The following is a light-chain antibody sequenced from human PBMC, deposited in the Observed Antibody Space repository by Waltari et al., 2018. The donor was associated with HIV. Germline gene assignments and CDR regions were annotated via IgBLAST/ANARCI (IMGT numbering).Light chain of an antibody. CDR3: QQSYSTPPELT. Sequence: DIQMTQSPSSLSASVGDRVTITCRASQSISTYLNWYQQKPGKAPKLLIYAASSLQSGVPSRFSGSGSGTVFTLTINSLQPEDFATYSCQQSYSTPPELTFGGGTKVEIK. J-gene: IGKJ4*01. CDR1: QSISTY. CDR2: AAS. V-gene: IGKV1-39*01.